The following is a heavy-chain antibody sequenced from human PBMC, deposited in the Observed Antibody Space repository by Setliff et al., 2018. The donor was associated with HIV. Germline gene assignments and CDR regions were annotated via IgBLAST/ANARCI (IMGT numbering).Heavy chain of an antibody. D-gene: IGHD6-13*01. J-gene: IGHJ4*02. CDR3: ARESPSSSWFYFDF. Sequence: LSLTCAVSGYFISSGYYWGWIRQPPGKGLEWIGSIYHNGLTYYNPSLKSRVTISVDTSKNQFSLKLSSVTAADTAVYYCARESPSSSWFYFDFWGQGTLVTVSS. CDR1: GYFISSGYY. CDR2: IYHNGLT. V-gene: IGHV4-38-2*02.